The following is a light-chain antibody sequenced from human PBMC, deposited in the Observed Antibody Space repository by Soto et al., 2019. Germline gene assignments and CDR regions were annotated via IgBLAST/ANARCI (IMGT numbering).Light chain of an antibody. J-gene: IGLJ2*01. CDR2: DTS. CDR1: TGAVTSGHY. V-gene: IGLV7-46*01. CDR3: LLYYSGVRL. Sequence: QAVVTQEPSLTVSPGGTVTLTCGSSTGAVTSGHYPYWFQQKPGQAPRTLIYDTSNKPSWTPARFSGSRLGGKAALTLSGAQPEDEAEYYCLLYYSGVRLFGGGTKVTVL.